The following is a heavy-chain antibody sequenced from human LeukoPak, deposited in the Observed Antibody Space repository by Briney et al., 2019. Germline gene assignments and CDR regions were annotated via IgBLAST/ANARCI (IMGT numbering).Heavy chain of an antibody. J-gene: IGHJ4*02. CDR2: IYHSGST. Sequence: SETLSPTCTVSGYSISSGYYWGWIRQPPGKGLEWIGSIYHSGSTYYNPSLKSRVTISVDTSKNQFSLKLSSVTAADTAVYYCASGYSYGSRYWGQGTLVTVSS. D-gene: IGHD5-18*01. CDR3: ASGYSYGSRY. CDR1: GYSISSGYY. V-gene: IGHV4-38-2*02.